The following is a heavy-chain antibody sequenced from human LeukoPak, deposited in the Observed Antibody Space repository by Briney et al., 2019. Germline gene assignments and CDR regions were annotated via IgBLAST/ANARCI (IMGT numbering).Heavy chain of an antibody. CDR1: GFTFSSYA. CDR2: ITGSGGRT. D-gene: IGHD1-26*01. Sequence: GGSLRLSCAASGFTFSSYAMNWVRQAPGKGLKWVSAITGSGGRTYYADSVKGRFTISRDNSKNTLYLQMNSLRAEDTAIYYCAKEYTGTFSPFPSYFDNWGQGTLVTVSS. CDR3: AKEYTGTFSPFPSYFDN. V-gene: IGHV3-23*01. J-gene: IGHJ4*02.